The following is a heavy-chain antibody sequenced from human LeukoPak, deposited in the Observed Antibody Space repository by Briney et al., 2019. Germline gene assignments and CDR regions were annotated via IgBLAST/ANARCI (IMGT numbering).Heavy chain of an antibody. D-gene: IGHD3-10*01. CDR2: IYYSGST. V-gene: IGHV4-59*08. CDR3: ARPVVTMVRGVIIGFDAFDI. CDR1: GGSISSYY. J-gene: IGHJ3*02. Sequence: SETLSLTCTVSGGSISSYYWSWIRQPPGKGLEWIGYIYYSGSTNYNPSLKSRVTISVDTSKNQFSLKLSSVTAADTAVYYCARPVVTMVRGVIIGFDAFDIWGQGTMVTVSS.